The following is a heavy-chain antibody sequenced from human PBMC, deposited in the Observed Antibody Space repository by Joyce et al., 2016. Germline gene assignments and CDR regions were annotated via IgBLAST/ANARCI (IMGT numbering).Heavy chain of an antibody. Sequence: EVQLLESGGGLVQPGGSLRLSCAAYGFPFSSYAMSWVRQTPGKGLEWVSTMRASGGSTDYADSVKGRFTISRDNYEDSLYLHMNSLRAEDTAVYYCATWAPTNYDFWSGYSYYFDNWGQGTLVTVSS. CDR2: MRASGGST. CDR1: GFPFSSYA. D-gene: IGHD3-3*01. CDR3: ATWAPTNYDFWSGYSYYFDN. V-gene: IGHV3-23*01. J-gene: IGHJ4*02.